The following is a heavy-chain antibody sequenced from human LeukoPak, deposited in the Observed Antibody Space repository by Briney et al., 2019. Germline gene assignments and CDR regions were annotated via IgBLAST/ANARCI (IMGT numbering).Heavy chain of an antibody. J-gene: IGHJ4*02. CDR2: INPNSDDT. CDR1: GYIFTGYY. Sequence: GASVKVSCKASGYIFTGYYMHGVRLAPGQGLEWMGWINPNSDDTIYAQKFQGRVTVTINTSISTAYMELNRLRTDVTAVYYSVRGYDNGWFLDYWGQGTLVTVSS. V-gene: IGHV1-2*02. D-gene: IGHD6-19*01. CDR3: VRGYDNGWFLDY.